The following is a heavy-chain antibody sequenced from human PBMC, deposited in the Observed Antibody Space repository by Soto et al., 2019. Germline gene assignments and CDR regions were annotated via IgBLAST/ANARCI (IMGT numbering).Heavy chain of an antibody. J-gene: IGHJ6*04. CDR2: IIPIFGTA. CDR3: ARSRRGVFWSGNSCYYYGRDV. CDR1: GGTFSSYA. Sequence: SVKVSCKASGGTFSSYAISWVRQAPGQGLEWMGGIIPIFGTANYAQKFQGRVTITADESTSTAYMELSSLRSEDTAVYYCARSRRGVFWSGNSCYYYGRDVWGKGPTVTVPS. D-gene: IGHD3-3*01. V-gene: IGHV1-69*13.